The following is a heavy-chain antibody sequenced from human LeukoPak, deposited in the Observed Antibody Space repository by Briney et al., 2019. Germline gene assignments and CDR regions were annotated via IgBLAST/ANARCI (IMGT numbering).Heavy chain of an antibody. Sequence: SVKVSCKASGGTFSSYAISWVRQAPGQGLEWMGGIIPIFGTANYAQKFQGRVTITADESTSTAYMELSSLRSEDTAVYYCARVRGIVVPAATTYYYYGMDVWGQGTTVTVSS. CDR1: GGTFSSYA. CDR3: ARVRGIVVPAATTYYYYGMDV. CDR2: IIPIFGTA. D-gene: IGHD2-2*01. V-gene: IGHV1-69*01. J-gene: IGHJ6*02.